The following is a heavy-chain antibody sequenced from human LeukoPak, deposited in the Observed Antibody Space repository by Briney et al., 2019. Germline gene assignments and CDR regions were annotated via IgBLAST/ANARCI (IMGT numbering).Heavy chain of an antibody. D-gene: IGHD3-3*01. V-gene: IGHV3-21*01. J-gene: IGHJ3*02. CDR2: ISSSSSYI. CDR1: GFTFSSYW. Sequence: GGSLRLSCAASGFTFSSYWMHWVRQAPGKGLEWVSSISSSSSYIYYADSVKGRFTISRDNAKNSLYLQMNSLRAEDTAVYYCARDPSTIITIFGVVPRRAFDIWGQGTMVTVSS. CDR3: ARDPSTIITIFGVVPRRAFDI.